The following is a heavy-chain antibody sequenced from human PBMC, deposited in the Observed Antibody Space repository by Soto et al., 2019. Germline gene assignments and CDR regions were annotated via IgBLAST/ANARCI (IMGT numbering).Heavy chain of an antibody. CDR3: ARLGYYDILTGPRGYFDY. Sequence: GESLKISCKGSGYSFTSYWIGWVRQMPGKGLEWMGIIYPGDSDTGYSPSFQGQVTISADKSISTAYLQWSSLKASDTAMYYCARLGYYDILTGPRGYFDYWGQGTLVTVSS. CDR1: GYSFTSYW. J-gene: IGHJ4*02. D-gene: IGHD3-9*01. CDR2: IYPGDSDT. V-gene: IGHV5-51*01.